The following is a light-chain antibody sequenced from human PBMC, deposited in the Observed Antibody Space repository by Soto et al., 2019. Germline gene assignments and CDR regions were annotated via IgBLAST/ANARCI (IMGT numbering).Light chain of an antibody. CDR2: LNSDGSH. Sequence: QLVLTQSPSASASLGASVKLTCTLSSGHSNYAIAWHQQQSEKGPRYLMKLNSDGSHSKGDGIPDRFSGSSSGAERYLTISSLQSEDEADYYCKPWGSGIVVFGGGTKLTVL. CDR1: SGHSNYA. V-gene: IGLV4-69*01. J-gene: IGLJ2*01. CDR3: KPWGSGIVV.